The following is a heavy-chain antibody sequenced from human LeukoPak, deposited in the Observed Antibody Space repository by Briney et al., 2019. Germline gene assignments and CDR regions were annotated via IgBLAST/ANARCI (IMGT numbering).Heavy chain of an antibody. J-gene: IGHJ3*02. Sequence: GGSLRLSCAASGFTFSSYAMSWVRQAPGKRLEWVSAITGSGGSTYYADSVKGRFTISRDNSKNTLYLQMNSLRAEDTAVYYCAKTYGDYVSGAFDIWGQGTMVTVSS. CDR2: ITGSGGST. D-gene: IGHD4-17*01. V-gene: IGHV3-23*01. CDR3: AKTYGDYVSGAFDI. CDR1: GFTFSSYA.